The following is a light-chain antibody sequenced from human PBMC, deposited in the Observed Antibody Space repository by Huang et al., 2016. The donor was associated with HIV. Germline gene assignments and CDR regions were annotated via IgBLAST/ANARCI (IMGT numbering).Light chain of an antibody. V-gene: IGKV1-5*03. CDR1: QSVASW. CDR2: RAS. J-gene: IGKJ2*01. CDR3: QQYSTFPMYT. Sequence: DIQLTQSPPPLSASLRERVNSNCRASQSVASWVAWYQQKTGQAPKLLSYRASLLDSGAPARFSGSGSETEFTLTIAGLQPDDSATYYCQQYSTFPMYTFAQGTKLEI.